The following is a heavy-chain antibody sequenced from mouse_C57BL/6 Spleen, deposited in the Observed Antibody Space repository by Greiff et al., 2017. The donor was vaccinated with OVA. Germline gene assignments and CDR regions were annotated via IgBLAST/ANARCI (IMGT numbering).Heavy chain of an antibody. D-gene: IGHD4-1*02. CDR1: GFTFSSYA. CDR2: ISSGGDYI. Sequence: DVQLVESGEGLVKPGGSLKLSCAASGFTFSSYAMSWVRQTPEKRLEWVAYISSGGDYIYYADTVKGRFTISRDNARNTLYLQMSSLKSEDTAMYYCTRATNWDGYYFDYWGQGTTLTVSS. V-gene: IGHV5-9-1*02. J-gene: IGHJ2*01. CDR3: TRATNWDGYYFDY.